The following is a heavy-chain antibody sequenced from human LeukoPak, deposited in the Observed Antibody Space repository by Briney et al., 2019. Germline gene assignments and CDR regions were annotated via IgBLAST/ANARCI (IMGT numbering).Heavy chain of an antibody. Sequence: GASVKVSCKASGYTFTGYYMHWVRQAPGQGLEWMGWINPNSGGTNYAQKFQGRVTMTRDTSISTAYTELSRLRSDDTAVYYCARVRVAPARQFDPWGQGTLVTVSS. CDR1: GYTFTGYY. CDR2: INPNSGGT. D-gene: IGHD6-6*01. CDR3: ARVRVAPARQFDP. J-gene: IGHJ5*02. V-gene: IGHV1-2*02.